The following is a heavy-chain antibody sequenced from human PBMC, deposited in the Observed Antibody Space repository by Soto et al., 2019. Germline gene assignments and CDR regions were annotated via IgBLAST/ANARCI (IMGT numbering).Heavy chain of an antibody. CDR2: IYYSGST. CDR3: ARWGIVVVVAAPGFDP. Sequence: PSETLSLTCTVSGGSISSGGYYWSWIRQHPGKGLEWIGYIYYSGSTYYNPSLKSRVTISVDTSKNQFSLKLSSVTAADTAVYYCARWGIVVVVAAPGFDPWGQGTLVTVSS. D-gene: IGHD2-15*01. J-gene: IGHJ5*02. CDR1: GGSISSGGYY. V-gene: IGHV4-31*03.